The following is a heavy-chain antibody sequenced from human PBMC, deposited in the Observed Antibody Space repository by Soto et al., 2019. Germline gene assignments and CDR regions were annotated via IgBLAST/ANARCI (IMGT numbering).Heavy chain of an antibody. J-gene: IGHJ3*02. Sequence: PGESLKISCKGSGYSFTSYWISWVRQMPGKGLEWMGRIDPGDSETKYSPSFQGHVTISADKSISTAYMQWSSLKASDTAMYYCSRQYYDFWSGYLDAFDIWGQGTMVTVSS. CDR2: IDPGDSET. CDR3: SRQYYDFWSGYLDAFDI. D-gene: IGHD3-3*01. V-gene: IGHV5-10-1*01. CDR1: GYSFTSYW.